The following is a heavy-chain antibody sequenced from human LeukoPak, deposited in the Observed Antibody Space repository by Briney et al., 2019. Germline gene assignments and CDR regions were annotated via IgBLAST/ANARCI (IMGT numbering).Heavy chain of an antibody. V-gene: IGHV3-7*01. Sequence: GGSLRLSCAASGFNFNNYSMNWVRQAPGKGLEWVANIKQDGSEKYYVDSVESRFTISRDNAKNSLYLQMNSLRAEDTAVYYCARLGYGYSSRWSNGGYFQHWGQGTLVTVSS. D-gene: IGHD6-13*01. CDR2: IKQDGSEK. CDR1: GFNFNNYS. J-gene: IGHJ1*01. CDR3: ARLGYGYSSRWSNGGYFQH.